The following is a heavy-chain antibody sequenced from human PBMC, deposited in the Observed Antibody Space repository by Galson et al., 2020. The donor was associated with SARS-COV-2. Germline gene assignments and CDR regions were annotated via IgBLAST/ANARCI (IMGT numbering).Heavy chain of an antibody. CDR3: ARLPLIVVVTAIPWYFDL. J-gene: IGHJ2*01. CDR2: IYYSGST. V-gene: IGHV4-39*01. CDR1: GGSISSSSYY. Sequence: SETLSLPCTVSGGSISSSSYYWGWIRQPPGKGLEWIGSIYYSGSTYYNPSLKSRVTISVDTSKNQFSLKLSSVTAADTAVYYCARLPLIVVVTAIPWYFDLWGRGTLVTVSS. D-gene: IGHD2-21*02.